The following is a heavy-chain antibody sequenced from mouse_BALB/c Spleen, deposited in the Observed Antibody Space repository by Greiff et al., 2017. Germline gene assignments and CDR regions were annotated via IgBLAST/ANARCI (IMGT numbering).Heavy chain of an antibody. D-gene: IGHD1-3*01. Sequence: DVKLQESGGGLVQPGGSLRLSCATSGFTFTDYYMSWVRQPPGKALEWLGFIRNKANGYTTEYSASVKGRFTISRDNSQSILYLQMNTLRAEDSATYYCARGSSSGFAYWGQGTLVTVSA. J-gene: IGHJ3*01. CDR1: GFTFTDYY. V-gene: IGHV7-3*02. CDR2: IRNKANGYTT. CDR3: ARGSSSGFAY.